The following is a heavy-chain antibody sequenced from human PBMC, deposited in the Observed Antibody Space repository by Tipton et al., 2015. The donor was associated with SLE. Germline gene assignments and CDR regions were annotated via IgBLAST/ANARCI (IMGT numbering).Heavy chain of an antibody. D-gene: IGHD3-10*01. J-gene: IGHJ6*03. CDR2: IFYSGST. CDR3: ARDAQYDGSGSPYYYYMDV. CDR1: GGSISSSSYY. V-gene: IGHV4-39*07. Sequence: TLSLTCTVSGGSISSSSYYWGWIRQPPGKGLEWIGSIFYSGSTYYNPSLKSRFTTTVDTSKNQFSLKLSSVTAEDTAVYYCARDAQYDGSGSPYYYYMDVWGKGTTVTVPS.